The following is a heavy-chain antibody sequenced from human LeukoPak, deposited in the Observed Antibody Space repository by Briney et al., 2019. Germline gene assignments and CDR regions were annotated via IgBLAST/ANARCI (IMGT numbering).Heavy chain of an antibody. Sequence: SETLSLTCAVYGGSFSGYYWSWIRQPPGKGLEWIGEINHSGSTNYDPSLKSRVTISVDTSKNQFSLKLSSVTAADTAVYYCARGRERYFDLWGRGTRVTVSS. V-gene: IGHV4-34*01. CDR1: GGSFSGYY. CDR3: ARGRERYFDL. D-gene: IGHD1-1*01. J-gene: IGHJ2*01. CDR2: INHSGST.